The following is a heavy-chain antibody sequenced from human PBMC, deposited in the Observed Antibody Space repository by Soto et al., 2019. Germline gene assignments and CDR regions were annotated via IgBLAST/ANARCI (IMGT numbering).Heavy chain of an antibody. CDR3: ASSYGTSWYGDY. CDR2: IIPSSGTP. Sequence: QVQLVQSGAEVKKPGSSVKVSCKASGGTFNNYAVTWVRQAPGQGLEWMGGIIPSSGTPNYAQRFQDRVTITADESTSTVYMERGSLRSEDTALYYCASSYGTSWYGDYWGQGTLVTVSS. CDR1: GGTFNNYA. J-gene: IGHJ4*02. V-gene: IGHV1-69*01. D-gene: IGHD6-13*01.